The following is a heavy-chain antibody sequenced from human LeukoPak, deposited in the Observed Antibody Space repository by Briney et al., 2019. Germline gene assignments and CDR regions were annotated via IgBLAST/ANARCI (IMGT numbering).Heavy chain of an antibody. Sequence: GGSLRLSCAASGFTFSSYWMSWVRQAPGKGLEWVANIKQDGSEKHYVDSVKGRFTISRDNAKNSLYLQMISLRAEDTAVYYCAKVQYCSSTSCYVFDYWGQGTLVTVSS. J-gene: IGHJ4*02. CDR3: AKVQYCSSTSCYVFDY. CDR2: IKQDGSEK. D-gene: IGHD2-2*01. V-gene: IGHV3-7*03. CDR1: GFTFSSYW.